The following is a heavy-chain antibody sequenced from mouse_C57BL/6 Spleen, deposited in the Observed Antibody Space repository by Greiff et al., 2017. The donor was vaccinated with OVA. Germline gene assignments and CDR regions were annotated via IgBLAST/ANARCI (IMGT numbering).Heavy chain of an antibody. CDR1: GYTFTSYV. V-gene: IGHV1-14*01. CDR2: IYPYNDGT. D-gene: IGHD2-4*01. J-gene: IGHJ3*01. CDR3: AFYYDYDGGGY. Sequence: SGPELVKPGASVKMSCKASGYTFTSYVMHWVKQTPGQGLEWIGYIYPYNDGTNYNEKFKGKATLTSDKSSSTAYMELSSLTSEDSAVYYCAFYYDYDGGGYWGQGTLVTVSA.